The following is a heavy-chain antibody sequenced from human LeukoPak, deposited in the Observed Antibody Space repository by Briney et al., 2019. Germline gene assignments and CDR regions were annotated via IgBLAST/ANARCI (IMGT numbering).Heavy chain of an antibody. D-gene: IGHD1-20*01. V-gene: IGHV3-48*02. CDR1: GFTFSNYI. CDR3: ARVNWNDVGSFDY. CDR2: ISSSSSPI. Sequence: GGSLRLSCAASGFTFSNYIMNWVRQAPGKGLEWLSYISSSSSPIYYADSVKGRFTISRDNAKNSLYLQMNSLRDEDTGVYYCARVNWNDVGSFDYWGQGTLATVSS. J-gene: IGHJ4*02.